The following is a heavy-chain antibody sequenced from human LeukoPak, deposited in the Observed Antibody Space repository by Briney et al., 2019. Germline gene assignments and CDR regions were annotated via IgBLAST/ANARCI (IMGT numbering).Heavy chain of an antibody. CDR2: INHSGST. CDR3: ARTGYCSSTSCYRHYYFDY. D-gene: IGHD2-2*02. CDR1: GGSFSDYS. Sequence: SETLSLTCAVYGGSFSDYSWNWIRQPPGKGLEWIGEINHSGSTNYNPSLKSRVTISVDTSKIQFSLKLSSVTAADTAVYYCARTGYCSSTSCYRHYYFDYWGQGTLVTVSS. V-gene: IGHV4-34*01. J-gene: IGHJ4*02.